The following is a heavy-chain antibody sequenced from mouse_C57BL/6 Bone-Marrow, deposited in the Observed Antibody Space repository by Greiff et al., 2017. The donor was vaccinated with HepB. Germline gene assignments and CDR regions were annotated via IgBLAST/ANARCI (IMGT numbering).Heavy chain of an antibody. CDR3: ARDAPYYFDY. CDR2: SRNKANDYTT. Sequence: EVKLVDSGGGLVQSGRSLRLSCATSGFTFSDFYMEWVRQAPGKGLEWIAASRNKANDYTTEYSASVKGRFIVSRDTSQSILYLQMNALRAEDTAIYYCARDAPYYFDYWGQGTTLTVSS. V-gene: IGHV7-1*01. CDR1: GFTFSDFY. J-gene: IGHJ2*01.